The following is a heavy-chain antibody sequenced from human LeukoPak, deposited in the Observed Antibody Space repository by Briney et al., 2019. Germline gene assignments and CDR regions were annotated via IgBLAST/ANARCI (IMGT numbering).Heavy chain of an antibody. CDR3: ARGRVPYYYDRSGYYSRVTLDS. CDR1: GSSLNSFY. Sequence: SETLSLTCTVFGSSLNSFYWTWIRQPPGKGLEWIGYMYYSGGTKYNPSLKSRVSMSGDMSKNQFYLKMTSVTAADTAVYYCARGRVPYYYDRSGYYSRVTLDSWGQGTLVTVSS. V-gene: IGHV4-59*01. CDR2: MYYSGGT. D-gene: IGHD3-22*01. J-gene: IGHJ4*02.